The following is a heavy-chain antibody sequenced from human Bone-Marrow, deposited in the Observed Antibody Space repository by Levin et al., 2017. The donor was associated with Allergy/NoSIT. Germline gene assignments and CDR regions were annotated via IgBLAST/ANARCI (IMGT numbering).Heavy chain of an antibody. J-gene: IGHJ4*02. D-gene: IGHD2-15*01. V-gene: IGHV3-53*01. CDR1: GFTVSSNY. CDR3: ARSCSGGTCYSPNYFDY. CDR2: IYSGGST. Sequence: GGSLRLSCAASGFTVSSNYMSWVRQAPGKGLEWVSVIYSGGSTYYADSVKGRFTISRDNSKNTLYLQMNSLRAEDTAVYYCARSCSGGTCYSPNYFDYWGQGTLVTVSS.